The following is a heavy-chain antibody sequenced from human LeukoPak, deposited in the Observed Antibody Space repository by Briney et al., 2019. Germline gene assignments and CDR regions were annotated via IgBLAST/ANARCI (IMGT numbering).Heavy chain of an antibody. V-gene: IGHV1-69*05. CDR2: IIPIFGTA. CDR3: ARGDAGAVPAAEPTYYFDY. Sequence: GASVKVSCKASGGTFSSYAISWVRQAPGQGLEWMGGIIPIFGTANYAQKFQGRVTITTDESTSTAYMEPSSLRSEDTAVYYCARGDAGAVPAAEPTYYFDYWGQETLVTVSS. CDR1: GGTFSSYA. D-gene: IGHD2-2*01. J-gene: IGHJ4*02.